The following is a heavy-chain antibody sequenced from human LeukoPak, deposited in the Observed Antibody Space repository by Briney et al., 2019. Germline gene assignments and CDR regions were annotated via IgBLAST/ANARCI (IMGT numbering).Heavy chain of an antibody. V-gene: IGHV1-18*01. J-gene: IGHJ4*02. CDR2: ISAYNGNT. Sequence: ASVKVSCKASGYTFTSYGISWVRQAPGQGLEWMGRISAYNGNTNYAQKLQSRVTMTTDTSTSTAYMELRSLRSDDTAVYYCANSGYDSSGLWYFDYWGQGTLVTVSS. D-gene: IGHD3-22*01. CDR1: GYTFTSYG. CDR3: ANSGYDSSGLWYFDY.